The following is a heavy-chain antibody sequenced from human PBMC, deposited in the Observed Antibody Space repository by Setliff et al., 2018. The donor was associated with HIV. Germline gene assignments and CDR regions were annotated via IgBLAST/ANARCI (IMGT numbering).Heavy chain of an antibody. Sequence: ASVKVSCKASGYTFNSYGISWMRQAPGQGPEWVGWIATYNGNTNYAQRLQGRVTLTTDTSTSTAYMELRSLRFDDTAVYFCARGVSLAYTYGSGAYYYFDFWGLGTLVTVSS. CDR3: ARGVSLAYTYGSGAYYYFDF. J-gene: IGHJ4*02. CDR1: GYTFNSYG. D-gene: IGHD6-19*01. CDR2: IATYNGNT. V-gene: IGHV1-18*01.